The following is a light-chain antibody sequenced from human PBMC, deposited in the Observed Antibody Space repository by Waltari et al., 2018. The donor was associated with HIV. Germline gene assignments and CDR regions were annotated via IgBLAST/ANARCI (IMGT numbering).Light chain of an antibody. CDR3: QVWDSSALYV. V-gene: IGLV3-9*01. Sequence: SYDLTQTLSVSVALGQTATITCGGTKIGSKSVHWYQQKSGQVPVLVIYKNSNRPSGIPYPFSGSNSGTTATLAITGVQAGDEADYYCQVWDSSALYVFGPGTKVTV. J-gene: IGLJ1*01. CDR1: KIGSKS. CDR2: KNS.